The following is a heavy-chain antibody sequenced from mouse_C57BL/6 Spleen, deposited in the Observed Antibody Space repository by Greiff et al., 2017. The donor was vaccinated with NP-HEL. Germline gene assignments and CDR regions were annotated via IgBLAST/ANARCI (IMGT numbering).Heavy chain of an antibody. Sequence: EVQLQQSGPELVKPGDSVKISCKASGYSFTGYFMNWVMQSHGKSLEWIGRINPYNGDTFYNQKFKGKATLTVDKSSSTAHMELRSLTSEDSAVDYCARSDGYYDYYAMDYWGQRTSVTVSS. V-gene: IGHV1-20*01. D-gene: IGHD2-3*01. CDR2: INPYNGDT. J-gene: IGHJ4*01. CDR3: ARSDGYYDYYAMDY. CDR1: GYSFTGYF.